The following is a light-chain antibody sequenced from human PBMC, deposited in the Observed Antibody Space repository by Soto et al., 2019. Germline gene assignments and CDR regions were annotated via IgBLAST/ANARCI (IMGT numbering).Light chain of an antibody. CDR3: QQRSNWPLT. CDR2: XXX. V-gene: IGKV3-11*01. Sequence: EIVLTQSPATLSLSPGERATLSCRASQSVSSYLAWYQQKHGXXXXXXXYXXXNRETGIPARFSGRGSGTDFTLTISILEPEDFAVYYCQQRSNWPLTFGPGTKVEIK. CDR1: QSVSSY. J-gene: IGKJ3*01.